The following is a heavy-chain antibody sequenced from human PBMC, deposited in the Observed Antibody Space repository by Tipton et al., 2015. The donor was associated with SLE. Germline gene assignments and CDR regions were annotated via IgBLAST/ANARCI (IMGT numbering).Heavy chain of an antibody. J-gene: IGHJ4*02. CDR3: ARGWDYDFWSGYADY. CDR1: GGSISSSSYY. D-gene: IGHD3-3*01. CDR2: VNHSGST. V-gene: IGHV4-39*01. Sequence: TLSLTCTVSGGSISSSSYYWGWIRQPPGKGLEWIGEVNHSGSTNYNPSLKSRVTIFVDTSKNQFSLKLSSVTAADTAVYYCARGWDYDFWSGYADYCGQGTLVTVSS.